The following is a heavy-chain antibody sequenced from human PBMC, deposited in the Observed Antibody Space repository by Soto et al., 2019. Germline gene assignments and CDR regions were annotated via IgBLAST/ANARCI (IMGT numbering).Heavy chain of an antibody. CDR1: GFTFSNAW. V-gene: IGHV3-15*01. CDR3: TTDGGGSYYGYYFDY. CDR2: IKSKTDGGTT. J-gene: IGHJ4*02. Sequence: GGSLRLSCAASGFTFSNAWMSWVRQAPGKGLEWVGRIKSKTDGGTTDYAAPVKGRFTISRDDSKNTLYLQMNSLKTEDTAVYYCTTDGGGSYYGYYFDYWGQGTLVTVSS. D-gene: IGHD1-26*01.